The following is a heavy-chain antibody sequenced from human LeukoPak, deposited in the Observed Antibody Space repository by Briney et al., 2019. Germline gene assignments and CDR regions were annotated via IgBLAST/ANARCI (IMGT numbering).Heavy chain of an antibody. V-gene: IGHV3-30-3*01. Sequence: GGSLRLSCAASGFTFSSYAMHWVRQAPGKGLEWVAVISYDGSNKYYADSVKGRFTISRDNSKNTLYLQMNSLRAEDTAVYYCAGSYYNVFDYGGQGTLVTVSS. J-gene: IGHJ4*02. CDR3: AGSYYNVFDY. D-gene: IGHD3-10*01. CDR1: GFTFSSYA. CDR2: ISYDGSNK.